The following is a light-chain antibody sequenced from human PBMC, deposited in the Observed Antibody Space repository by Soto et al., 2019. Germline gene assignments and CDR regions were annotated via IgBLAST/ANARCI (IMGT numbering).Light chain of an antibody. CDR3: MQSLQTPTT. Sequence: DIVMTQSPLSLPVTPGEPASISCRSSQSLLYTNGYNYLDWYLQKPGQSPQLLIYLGSNRASGVPDRFSGSGSGTDFTLKISRVEAEDVGLYYCMQSLQTPTTFGPGTKVDIK. CDR2: LGS. J-gene: IGKJ3*01. CDR1: QSLLYTNGYNY. V-gene: IGKV2-28*01.